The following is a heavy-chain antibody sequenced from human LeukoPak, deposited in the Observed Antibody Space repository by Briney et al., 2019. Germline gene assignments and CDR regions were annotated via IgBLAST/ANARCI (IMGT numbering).Heavy chain of an antibody. J-gene: IGHJ4*02. CDR2: ISSSSSYI. Sequence: GGSLRLSCAASGSTFSSYGMHWVRQAPGKGLEWVSSISSSSSYIYYADSVKGRFTISRDNAKNSLYLQMNSLRAEDTAVYYCARDSYDSSGYYYAPFDYWGQGTLVTVSS. CDR3: ARDSYDSSGYYYAPFDY. CDR1: GSTFSSYG. V-gene: IGHV3-21*01. D-gene: IGHD3-22*01.